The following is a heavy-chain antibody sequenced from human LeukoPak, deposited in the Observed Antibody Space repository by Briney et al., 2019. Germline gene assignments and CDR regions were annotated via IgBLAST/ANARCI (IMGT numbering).Heavy chain of an antibody. Sequence: SETLSLTCTVSGGSISSYYWSWIRQPAGKGLEWIGRIYTSGSTNYNPSLKSRVTISVDTSKNQFSLKLSSVTAADTAVYYCARARTSSIAAAGTYWFDPWGQGTLVTVSS. J-gene: IGHJ5*02. D-gene: IGHD6-13*01. CDR3: ARARTSSIAAAGTYWFDP. CDR1: GGSISSYY. CDR2: IYTSGST. V-gene: IGHV4-4*07.